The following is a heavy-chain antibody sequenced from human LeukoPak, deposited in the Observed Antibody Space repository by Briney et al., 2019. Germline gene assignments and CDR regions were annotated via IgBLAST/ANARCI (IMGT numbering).Heavy chain of an antibody. V-gene: IGHV3-48*01. CDR2: ISGRSRNI. CDR1: EFTFSDYG. J-gene: IGHJ4*02. D-gene: IGHD5-18*01. CDR3: AKSGYTYESTFDY. Sequence: GGSLRLSCAASEFTFSDYGMNWVRQAPGQGLEWVSFISGRSRNIHYADSVMGRFTISRDNAKSSLYLQMNSLRAEDTAVYYCAKSGYTYESTFDYRDQGTLVTVSS.